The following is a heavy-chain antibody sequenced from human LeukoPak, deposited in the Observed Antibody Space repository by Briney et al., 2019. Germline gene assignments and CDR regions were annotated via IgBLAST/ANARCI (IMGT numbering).Heavy chain of an antibody. CDR1: GFTISTNY. V-gene: IGHV3-23*01. CDR3: AKFRGSERTVIDC. Sequence: GGSLRLSCAASGFTISTNYMSWVRQAPGKGLEWVSTISGGGGRTWYADSVKGRFTISRDNSKNTVDVQLNSLRAEDTAVYYCAKFRGSERTVIDCWGQGTLVTVSP. CDR2: ISGGGGRT. J-gene: IGHJ4*02. D-gene: IGHD1-1*01.